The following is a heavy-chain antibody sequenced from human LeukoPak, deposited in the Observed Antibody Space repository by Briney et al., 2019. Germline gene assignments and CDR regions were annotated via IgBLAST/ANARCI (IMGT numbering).Heavy chain of an antibody. J-gene: IGHJ5*02. CDR3: ARMFPRGFKDWFDP. CDR1: GYTFTSYA. CDR2: INTNTGNP. V-gene: IGHV7-4-1*02. Sequence: GASVKVSCKASGYTFTSYAMNWVRQAPGQGLEWMGWINTNTGNPTYAQGFTGRFVFSLDTSVSTAYLQISSLKAEDTAVYYCARMFPRGFKDWFDPWGQGTLVTVSS. D-gene: IGHD3-10*02.